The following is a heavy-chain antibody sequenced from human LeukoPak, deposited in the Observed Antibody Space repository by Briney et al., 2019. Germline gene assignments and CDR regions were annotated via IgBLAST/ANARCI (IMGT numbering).Heavy chain of an antibody. CDR1: GGSFSTYY. CDR2: IYYTGSSGST. D-gene: IGHD1-26*01. CDR3: ARDPVGARSVDY. Sequence: SETLSLTCTVSGGSFSTYYWSWIRQPPGKGLEWIGYIYYTGSSGSTNYSPSLKSRATISIDTSKNQFSLKLSSVTAADTAVYYCARDPVGARSVDYWGQGTLVTVSS. V-gene: IGHV4-59*12. J-gene: IGHJ4*02.